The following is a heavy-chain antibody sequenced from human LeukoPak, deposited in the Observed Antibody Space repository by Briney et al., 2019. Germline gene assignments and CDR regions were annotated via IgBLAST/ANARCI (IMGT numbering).Heavy chain of an antibody. CDR1: GGSISSFY. CDR2: IHYSGSA. CDR3: ARVHDTSGYYYMLDY. V-gene: IGHV4-59*01. J-gene: IGHJ4*02. Sequence: PSETLSLTCAVSGGSISSFYWSWVRQPPGEGLEWIGNIHYSGSANYNPSLRSRVTISVDTSKNQFSLKLSSVTAADTAVYYCARVHDTSGYYYMLDYWGQGTLVTVSS. D-gene: IGHD3-22*01.